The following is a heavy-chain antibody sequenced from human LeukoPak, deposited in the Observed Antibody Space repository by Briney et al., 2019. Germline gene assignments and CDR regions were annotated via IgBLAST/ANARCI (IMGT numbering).Heavy chain of an antibody. CDR2: IIPIFGTA. V-gene: IGHV1-69*05. D-gene: IGHD3-3*01. Sequence: SVKVSCKASGGTFSSYAISWVRQAPGQGLEWMGGIIPIFGTANYAQKFQGRVTITTDESTSTAYMELSSLRSEDTAVYFCARAPYYDIWRGFSDNYFDPWGQGILVTVSA. CDR3: ARAPYYDIWRGFSDNYFDP. J-gene: IGHJ5*02. CDR1: GGTFSSYA.